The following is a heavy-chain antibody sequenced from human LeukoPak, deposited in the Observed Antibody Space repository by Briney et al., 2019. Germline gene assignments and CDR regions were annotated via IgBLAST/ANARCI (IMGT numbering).Heavy chain of an antibody. D-gene: IGHD6-13*01. J-gene: IGHJ3*02. V-gene: IGHV3-11*04. CDR3: AGEPAAADDAFDI. CDR2: ISTKSSTI. Sequence: GGSLRLSCAASGFTFSDYYMSWIRQAPGKGLEWISYISTKSSTIYYADSVKGRFTISRDNAKNSLYLQLNSLRDEDTALYYCAGEPAAADDAFDIWGQGTMVTVSS. CDR1: GFTFSDYY.